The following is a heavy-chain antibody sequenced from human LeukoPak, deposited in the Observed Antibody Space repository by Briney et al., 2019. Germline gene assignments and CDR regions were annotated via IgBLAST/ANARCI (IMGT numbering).Heavy chain of an antibody. J-gene: IGHJ5*02. CDR1: GGSISSYY. V-gene: IGHV4-59*08. CDR3: ARHWDSSAYLNWFDP. Sequence: SETLSLTCTVSGGSISSYYWSWIRQPPGKGLEWIGYIYHSGSTNYNPSLKSRVTISVDTSKNQFSLKLSSVTAADTAMYYCARHWDSSAYLNWFDPWGQGTLVSVSS. CDR2: IYHSGST. D-gene: IGHD3-22*01.